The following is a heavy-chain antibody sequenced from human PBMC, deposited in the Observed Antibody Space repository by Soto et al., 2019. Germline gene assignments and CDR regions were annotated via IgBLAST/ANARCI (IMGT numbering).Heavy chain of an antibody. CDR2: TNAGTGDT. V-gene: IGHV1-3*01. J-gene: IGHJ6*02. CDR1: AYTLIYYA. CDR3: TRAPLSSVFYHYAMDG. Sequence: SENVCCKASAYTLIYYAIHLVRHGPGQGLEWMGWTNAGTGDTKYSRKFQDRVTITRDTSASTAYIELSNLRSEDTAVYYCTRAPLSSVFYHYAMDGWGQGTTVTVSS.